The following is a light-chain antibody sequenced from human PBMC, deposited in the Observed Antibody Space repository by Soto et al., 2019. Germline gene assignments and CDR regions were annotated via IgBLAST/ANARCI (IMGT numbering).Light chain of an antibody. CDR1: QSVSSY. J-gene: IGKJ2*01. V-gene: IGKV3-20*01. CDR3: QQYGSSPYT. CDR2: GAS. Sequence: EIVLTQSPGTLSLSPGERATLSCMVSQSVSSYLAWYQQKPGQAPRLLIYGASTRATGIPDRFSGSGSETDFTPTISRLEPEDFVVCYCQQYGSSPYTLGQGTKLDIK.